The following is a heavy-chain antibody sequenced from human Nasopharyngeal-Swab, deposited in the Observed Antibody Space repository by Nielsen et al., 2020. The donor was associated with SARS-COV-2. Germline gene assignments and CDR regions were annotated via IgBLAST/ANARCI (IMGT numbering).Heavy chain of an antibody. CDR3: ARDLDSSSWYPYYFDY. Sequence: WIRQSPSRGLEWLGRTCYRSKWYNDYAVSVKSRITINPDTSKNQFSLQLNSVTPEDTAVYYCARDLDSSSWYPYYFDYWGQGTLVTVSS. CDR2: TCYRSKWYN. V-gene: IGHV6-1*01. J-gene: IGHJ4*02. D-gene: IGHD6-13*01.